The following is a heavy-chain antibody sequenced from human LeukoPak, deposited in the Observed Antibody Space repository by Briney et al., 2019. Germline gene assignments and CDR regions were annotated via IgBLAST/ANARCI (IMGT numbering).Heavy chain of an antibody. CDR2: INHSGST. CDR3: ARGGRLVGATDLFDY. V-gene: IGHV4-34*01. D-gene: IGHD1-26*01. J-gene: IGHJ4*02. CDR1: GGSFSGYY. Sequence: SETLSLTCAVYGGSFSGYYWSWIRQPPGKGLEWIGEINHSGSTNYNPSHKSRVTISVDTSKDQFSLKLSSVTAADTAVYYCARGGRLVGATDLFDYWGQGTLVTVSS.